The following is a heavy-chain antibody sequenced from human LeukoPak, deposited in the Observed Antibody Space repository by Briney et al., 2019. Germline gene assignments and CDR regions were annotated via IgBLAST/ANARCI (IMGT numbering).Heavy chain of an antibody. D-gene: IGHD3-3*01. CDR1: GYTFTSYY. Sequence: ASVKVSCKASGYTFTSYYMDWVRQAPGQGLEWMGIINPSGGSTSYAQKFQGRVTMTRDTSTSTVYMELSSLRSEDTAVYYCARSIPSVLRFLEWSSGYYGMDVWGQGTTVTVSS. CDR2: INPSGGST. V-gene: IGHV1-46*01. CDR3: ARSIPSVLRFLEWSSGYYGMDV. J-gene: IGHJ6*02.